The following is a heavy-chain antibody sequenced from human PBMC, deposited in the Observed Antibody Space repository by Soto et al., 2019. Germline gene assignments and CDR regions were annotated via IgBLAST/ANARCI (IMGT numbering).Heavy chain of an antibody. CDR1: GFTFRNYA. V-gene: IGHV3-23*01. CDR2: IGTSGTPT. Sequence: GGSLRLSCIASGFTFRNYAMAWVRQAPGEDLEWVSAIGTSGTPTLYADSVKSRFSISRDDSRNTVSLQMNSLGVEDTATYYCTKILWSSPRDSLDIRGKATTVTLSS. CDR3: TKILWSSPRDSLDI. J-gene: IGHJ6*04. D-gene: IGHD2-21*01.